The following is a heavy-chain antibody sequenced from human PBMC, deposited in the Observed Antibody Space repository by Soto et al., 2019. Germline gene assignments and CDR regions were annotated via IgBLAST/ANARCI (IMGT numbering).Heavy chain of an antibody. Sequence: EVQLVESGGGLVQPGGSLRLSCAASGFTFTDYWMHWVRQAPGKGLGWVSRAKYDGITTSYADSVEGRFTISRDNAKNTVYLQMNSLRAEDTAVYYCARGIKNYYGVDVWGQGTTVTVSS. CDR3: ARGIKNYYGVDV. CDR1: GFTFTDYW. J-gene: IGHJ6*02. CDR2: AKYDGITT. V-gene: IGHV3-74*01. D-gene: IGHD2-21*01.